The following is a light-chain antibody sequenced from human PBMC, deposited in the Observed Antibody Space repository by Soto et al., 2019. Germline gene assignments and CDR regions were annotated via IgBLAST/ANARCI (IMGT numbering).Light chain of an antibody. J-gene: IGKJ2*01. Sequence: DIQMTQSLSSLSASVGDTVTITCRASQSISNSLSWYQQKPGKAPKFLIYVASTLQRGVPSRFSGSGSGTDFTITIRSLQPEDVATSYCQQTFSPPYTFGQGTKLEIK. CDR2: VAS. CDR3: QQTFSPPYT. CDR1: QSISNS. V-gene: IGKV1-39*01.